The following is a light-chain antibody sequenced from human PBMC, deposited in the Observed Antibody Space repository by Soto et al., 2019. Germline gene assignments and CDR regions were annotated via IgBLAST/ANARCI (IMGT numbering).Light chain of an antibody. CDR3: QSYDSSLSGWV. Sequence: QSALRQPPSVSGAPGQRVTISCTGSSSNIGAGYDVHWYQQLPETAPKLLIYGNSNRPSGVPDRFSGSKSGTSASLAITGLQAEDEADYYCQSYDSSLSGWVFGGGTKLTVL. J-gene: IGLJ3*02. CDR2: GNS. V-gene: IGLV1-40*01. CDR1: SSNIGAGYD.